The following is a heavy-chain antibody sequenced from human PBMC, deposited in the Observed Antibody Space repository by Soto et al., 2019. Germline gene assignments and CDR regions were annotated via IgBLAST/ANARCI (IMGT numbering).Heavy chain of an antibody. CDR1: GYTFTDYY. CDR3: AILGTYYFDNSDNYFDF. V-gene: IGHV1-2*02. J-gene: IGHJ4*02. Sequence: ASVKVYCKASGYTFTDYYLHLVRQAPGQGLEWVGWINPYTGGTKYSQKFQGRVTITRGTSASTAYMELSSLRSEDTAVYYCAILGTYYFDNSDNYFDFWGQGTLVTVSS. CDR2: INPYTGGT. D-gene: IGHD3-22*01.